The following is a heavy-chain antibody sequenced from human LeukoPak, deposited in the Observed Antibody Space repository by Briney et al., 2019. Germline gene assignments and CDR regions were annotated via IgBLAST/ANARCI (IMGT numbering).Heavy chain of an antibody. V-gene: IGHV4-31*03. CDR1: GGSISSGGYY. Sequence: SETLSLTCTVSGGSISSGGYYWSWIRQHPGKGLEWIGYIYYSGSTYYNPSLKSRVTISVDTSKNQFSLKLSSVTAADTAVYYCARGDSITMVRGAHFDYWGQGTLVTVSS. CDR2: IYYSGST. CDR3: ARGDSITMVRGAHFDY. D-gene: IGHD3-10*01. J-gene: IGHJ4*02.